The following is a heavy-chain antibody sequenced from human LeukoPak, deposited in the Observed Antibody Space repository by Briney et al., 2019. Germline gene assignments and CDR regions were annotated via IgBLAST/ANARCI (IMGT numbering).Heavy chain of an antibody. CDR1: GGSIIGQW. CDR3: ARRNTADASIDF. V-gene: IGHV4-59*08. J-gene: IGHJ4*02. CDR2: IFYSGSN. D-gene: IGHD2/OR15-2a*01. Sequence: SETLSLTCTVSGGSIIGQWWSWIRQPPGKGLEWIGDIFYSGSNNYNPSLKSRLSISLDTSKNQFSLKLSSVTAADTAMYYCARRNTADASIDFWGQGTLVIASS.